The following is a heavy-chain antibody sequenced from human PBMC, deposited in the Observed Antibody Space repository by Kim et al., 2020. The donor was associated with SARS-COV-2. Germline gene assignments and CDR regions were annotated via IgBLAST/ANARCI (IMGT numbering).Heavy chain of an antibody. D-gene: IGHD3-22*01. V-gene: IGHV1-69*13. CDR2: IIPIFGTA. CDR3: ARDPIRRYYYDSSGYYYDDY. Sequence: SVKVSCKASGGTFSSYAISWVRQAPGQGLEWMGGIIPIFGTANYAQKFQGRVTITADESTSTAYMELSSLRSEDTAVYYCARDPIRRYYYDSSGYYYDDYWGQGTLVTVSS. J-gene: IGHJ4*02. CDR1: GGTFSSYA.